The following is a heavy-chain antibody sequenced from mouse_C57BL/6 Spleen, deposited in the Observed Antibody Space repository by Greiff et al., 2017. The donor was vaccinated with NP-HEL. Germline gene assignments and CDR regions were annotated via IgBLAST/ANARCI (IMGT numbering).Heavy chain of an antibody. CDR2: INPGSGGT. J-gene: IGHJ4*01. Sequence: QVQLQQSGAELVRPGTSVKVSCKASGYAFTNYLIEWVKQRPGQGLEWIGVINPGSGGTNYNEKVKGMATLTADKSSSTAYMQLSSLTSEDSAVYFCARWFTVDYAMDYWGQGTSVTVSS. V-gene: IGHV1-54*01. CDR3: ARWFTVDYAMDY. D-gene: IGHD1-1*01. CDR1: GYAFTNYL.